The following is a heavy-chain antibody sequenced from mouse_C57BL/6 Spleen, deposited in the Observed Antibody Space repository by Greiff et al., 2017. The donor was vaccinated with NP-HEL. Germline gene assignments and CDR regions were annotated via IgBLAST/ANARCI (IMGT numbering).Heavy chain of an antibody. Sequence: VQLQQSGPGLVKPSQSLSLTCSVPGYSITSGYYWNWIRQFPGNKLEWMGYISYDGSNNYNPSLKNRISITRDTSKNQFFLKLNSVTTEDTATYYCARVGLDWYFDVWGTGTTVTVSS. CDR2: ISYDGSN. CDR1: GYSITSGYY. D-gene: IGHD2-4*01. J-gene: IGHJ1*03. CDR3: ARVGLDWYFDV. V-gene: IGHV3-6*01.